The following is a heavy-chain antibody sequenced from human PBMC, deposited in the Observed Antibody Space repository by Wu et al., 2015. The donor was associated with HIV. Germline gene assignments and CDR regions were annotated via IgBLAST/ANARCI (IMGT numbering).Heavy chain of an antibody. D-gene: IGHD6-19*01. V-gene: IGHV1-69*05. CDR2: IIPIFGTA. CDR1: GGTFSSYA. CDR3: ARMEGREWLAGRQDDAFDI. Sequence: QVQLVQSGAEVKKPGSSVKVSCKASGGTFSSYAISWVRQAPGQGLEWMGGIIPIFGTANYAQKFQGRVTITTDESTSTAYMELSSLRSEDTAVYYCARMEGREWLAGRQDDAFDIWGQGDNGHRLF. J-gene: IGHJ3*02.